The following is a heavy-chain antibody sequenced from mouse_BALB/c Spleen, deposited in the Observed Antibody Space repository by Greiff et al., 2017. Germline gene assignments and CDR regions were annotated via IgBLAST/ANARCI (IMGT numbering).Heavy chain of an antibody. D-gene: IGHD1-1*01. Sequence: QVHVKQSGPELVKPGASVKISCKASGYAFSSSWMNWVKQRPGQGLEWIGRIYPGDGDTNYNGKFKGKATLTADKSSSTAYMQLSSLTSVDSAVYFCARGITPVVAQYYYAMGYWGQGTSVTVSS. CDR2: IYPGDGDT. CDR1: GYAFSSSW. CDR3: ARGITPVVAQYYYAMGY. V-gene: IGHV1-82*01. J-gene: IGHJ4*01.